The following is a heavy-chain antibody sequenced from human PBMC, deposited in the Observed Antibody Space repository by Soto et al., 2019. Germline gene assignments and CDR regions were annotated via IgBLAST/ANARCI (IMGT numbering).Heavy chain of an antibody. CDR3: ARVPLEWLGDYYYYYGMDV. D-gene: IGHD3-3*01. Sequence: GGSLRLSCAASGFTFSSYGMHWVRQAPGKGLEWVAVIWYDGSNKYYADSVKGRFTISRDNSKNTLYLQMNSLRAEDTAVYYCARVPLEWLGDYYYYYGMDVWGQGTTVTVSS. CDR1: GFTFSSYG. V-gene: IGHV3-33*01. CDR2: IWYDGSNK. J-gene: IGHJ6*02.